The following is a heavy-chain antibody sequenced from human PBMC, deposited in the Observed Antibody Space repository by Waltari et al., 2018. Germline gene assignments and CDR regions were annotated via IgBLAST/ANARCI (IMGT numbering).Heavy chain of an antibody. J-gene: IGHJ5*02. CDR2: IYYSGST. CDR1: GGSISSSSYY. CDR3: ARENGYEYNWFDP. D-gene: IGHD5-12*01. Sequence: QLQLQESGPGLVKPSETLSLTCTVSGGSISSSSYYWGWIRQPPGKGLEWIGSIYYSGSTYYNPSLKSRVTISVDTSKNQFSLKLSSVTAADTAVYYCARENGYEYNWFDPWGQGTLVIVSS. V-gene: IGHV4-39*07.